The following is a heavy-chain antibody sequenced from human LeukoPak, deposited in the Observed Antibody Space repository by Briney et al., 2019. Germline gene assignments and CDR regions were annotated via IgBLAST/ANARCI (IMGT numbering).Heavy chain of an antibody. J-gene: IGHJ4*02. Sequence: SETLSLTCTVSGGSISSYYWSWIRQPAGKGLEWIGRIYTSGSTNYNPSLKSRVTMSVDTSMNQFSLKLSSVTAADTAVYYCARVVFYLGVVYFDYWGQGTLVTVSS. CDR1: GGSISSYY. CDR2: IYTSGST. CDR3: ARVVFYLGVVYFDY. V-gene: IGHV4-4*07. D-gene: IGHD3-3*01.